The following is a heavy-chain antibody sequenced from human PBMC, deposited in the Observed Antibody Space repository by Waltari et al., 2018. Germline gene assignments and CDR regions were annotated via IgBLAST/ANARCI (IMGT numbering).Heavy chain of an antibody. CDR1: GFPVSSDS. J-gene: IGHJ4*02. D-gene: IGHD3-10*01. CDR2: IYSGGSA. CDR3: ARGHRGSRPL. Sequence: EVRLVESGGDLVQPGGSLRLSCAPLGFPVSSDSMNWLRQAPGKGLEWVSVIYSGGSANYTDSVKGRFIVSRDNSRNTLYLQMNGLRADDTAIYYCARGHRGSRPLWGQGTLVTVSS. V-gene: IGHV3-53*01.